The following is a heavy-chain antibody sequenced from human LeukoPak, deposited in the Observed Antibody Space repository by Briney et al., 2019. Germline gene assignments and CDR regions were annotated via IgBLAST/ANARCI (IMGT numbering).Heavy chain of an antibody. J-gene: IGHJ5*02. CDR1: GGTFSSYA. D-gene: IGHD6-13*01. V-gene: IGHV1-69*01. Sequence: SVTVSCTASGGTFSSYAISWVRQAPGQGLEWMGGIIPIFGTANYAQKFQGRVTITADESTSTAYMELSSLRSEDTAVYYCARLAAIAAAGKGNWFDPWGQGTLVTVSS. CDR2: IIPIFGTA. CDR3: ARLAAIAAAGKGNWFDP.